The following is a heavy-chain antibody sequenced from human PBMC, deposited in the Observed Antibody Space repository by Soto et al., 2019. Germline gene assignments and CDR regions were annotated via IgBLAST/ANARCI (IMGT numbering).Heavy chain of an antibody. Sequence: EVQVVKSGGGLVKPGGSLTLSCAASGFTFSSYSMNWVRQAPGKGLEWVSSISRTSNYIYYTDSVKGRFTISRDNAKNSIYLQMNSLRAEDTATYYCASGVFGLVSPVIGGYWGQGTLVTVSS. J-gene: IGHJ4*02. CDR2: ISRTSNYI. V-gene: IGHV3-21*01. D-gene: IGHD3-3*01. CDR1: GFTFSSYS. CDR3: ASGVFGLVSPVIGGY.